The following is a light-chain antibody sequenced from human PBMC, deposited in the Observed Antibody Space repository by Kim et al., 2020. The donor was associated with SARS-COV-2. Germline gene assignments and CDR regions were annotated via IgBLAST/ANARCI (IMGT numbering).Light chain of an antibody. CDR3: QAWDSSTYV. CDR2: QDN. V-gene: IGLV3-1*01. J-gene: IGLJ1*01. CDR1: KLGDTY. Sequence: LSPGQTASITCSGDKLGDTYACWYQQQPGQSPVLVIYQDNKRPSGIPERFSGSNSGNTATLTISGTQAMDEADYYCQAWDSSTYVFGTGTKVTVL.